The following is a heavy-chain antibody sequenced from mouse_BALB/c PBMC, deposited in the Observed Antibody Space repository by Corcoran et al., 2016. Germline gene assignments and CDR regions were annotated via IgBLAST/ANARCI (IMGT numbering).Heavy chain of an antibody. V-gene: IGHV9-1*02. J-gene: IGHJ3*01. D-gene: IGHD1-1*01. CDR1: GYTFTNYG. Sequence: QIQLVQSGPELKKPGETVKISCKASGYTFTNYGMNGVKQAPGKGLKGMGWINTYTGEPKYADDFKGRFAFSLETSASTAYLQINNLKNEDMATYFCASYYGSSFAYWGQGTLVTVSA. CDR2: INTYTGEP. CDR3: ASYYGSSFAY.